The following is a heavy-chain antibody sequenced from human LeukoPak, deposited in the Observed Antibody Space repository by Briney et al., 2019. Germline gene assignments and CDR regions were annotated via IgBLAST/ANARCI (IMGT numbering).Heavy chain of an antibody. CDR3: AREGHVTMIVSPNYFDY. Sequence: GGSLRLSCAASGFTFSSYSMNWVRQAPGKGLEWVSSISSSSSYIYYADSVKGRFTISRDNAKNSLYLQMNRLRAEDTAVYYCAREGHVTMIVSPNYFDYWGQGTLVTVSS. V-gene: IGHV3-21*01. CDR1: GFTFSSYS. J-gene: IGHJ4*02. CDR2: ISSSSSYI. D-gene: IGHD3-22*01.